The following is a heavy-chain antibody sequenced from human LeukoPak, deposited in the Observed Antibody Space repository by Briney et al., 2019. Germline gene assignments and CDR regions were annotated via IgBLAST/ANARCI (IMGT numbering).Heavy chain of an antibody. Sequence: ETLSLPCTVSGGSIRSSSYYWGWIRQPPGEGLGWIGSIYYSGSTYYHPSLKSRVTISVDTSKNQFSLKLSSVTAADTAVYYCARLSTATPHAFDIWGQGTMVTVSS. D-gene: IGHD4-17*01. CDR3: ARLSTATPHAFDI. CDR2: IYYSGST. CDR1: GGSIRSSSYY. V-gene: IGHV4-39*01. J-gene: IGHJ3*02.